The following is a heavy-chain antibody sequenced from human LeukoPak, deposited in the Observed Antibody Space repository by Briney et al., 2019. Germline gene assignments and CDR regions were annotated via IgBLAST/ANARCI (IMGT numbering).Heavy chain of an antibody. Sequence: ASVKVSCKASGGTSSSYAISWVRQAPGQGLEWMGGIIPIFGTANYAQKFQGRVTITTDESTSTAYMELSSLRSEDTAVYYCASMDYDSSGYSSFWGQGTLVTVSS. J-gene: IGHJ4*02. V-gene: IGHV1-69*05. CDR3: ASMDYDSSGYSSF. CDR1: GGTSSSYA. CDR2: IIPIFGTA. D-gene: IGHD3-22*01.